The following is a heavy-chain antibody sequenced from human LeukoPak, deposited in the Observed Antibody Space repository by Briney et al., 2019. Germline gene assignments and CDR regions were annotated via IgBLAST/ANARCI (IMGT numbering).Heavy chain of an antibody. D-gene: IGHD3-10*01. CDR3: AKDRYYYGSGHSN. CDR2: ISYDGSNK. V-gene: IGHV3-30*18. Sequence: GGSLRLSCAASGFTFSSYGMHWVRQAPGKGLEWVAVISYDGSNKYYADSVKGRFTISRDNSKNTLYLQMNSLRAEDTAVYYCAKDRYYYGSGHSNWGQGTLVTVSS. CDR1: GFTFSSYG. J-gene: IGHJ4*02.